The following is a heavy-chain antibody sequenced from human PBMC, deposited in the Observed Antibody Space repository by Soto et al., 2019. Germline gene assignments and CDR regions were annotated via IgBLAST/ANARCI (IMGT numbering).Heavy chain of an antibody. CDR3: AREIVTAGGNNYFDP. D-gene: IGHD2-21*02. Sequence: LSLTCGVSGGTVASSHWWSWVRQSPGRGLEWIGNVYHTGDTNFNPSLQSRVTFSVDKSNNQFSLRLTSVTAADTAVYFCAREIVTAGGNNYFDPWGPGTLVTVSS. CDR2: VYHTGDT. V-gene: IGHV4-4*01. J-gene: IGHJ5*02. CDR1: GGTVASSHW.